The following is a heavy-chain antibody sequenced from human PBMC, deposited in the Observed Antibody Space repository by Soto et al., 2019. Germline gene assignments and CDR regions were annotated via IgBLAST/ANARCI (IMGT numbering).Heavy chain of an antibody. J-gene: IGHJ4*02. CDR2: IYYTGST. V-gene: IGHV4-31*03. CDR3: ARSDAYSFDY. Sequence: QVQLQESGPGLVKPSQTLSLTCTVSGGSISSGGYYWSWIRQHPGKGLEWIGYIYYTGSTYYNPPLESRVTMSVDTSKNQFSLKLSSVTAADTAVYYCARSDAYSFDYWGQGTLVTISA. CDR1: GGSISSGGYY.